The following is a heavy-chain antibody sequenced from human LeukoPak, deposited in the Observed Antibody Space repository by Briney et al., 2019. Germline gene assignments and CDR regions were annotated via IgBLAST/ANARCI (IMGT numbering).Heavy chain of an antibody. D-gene: IGHD3-10*01. Sequence: GASVKVSCKASGYTFTSYDINWVRQATGQGLEWMGWMNPNSGNTGYAQKFQGRVTMTRNTSISTAYMELSSLRSDDTAVYYCATVRRGELFQFDYWGQGTLVTVSS. CDR2: MNPNSGNT. J-gene: IGHJ4*02. CDR1: GYTFTSYD. V-gene: IGHV1-8*01. CDR3: ATVRRGELFQFDY.